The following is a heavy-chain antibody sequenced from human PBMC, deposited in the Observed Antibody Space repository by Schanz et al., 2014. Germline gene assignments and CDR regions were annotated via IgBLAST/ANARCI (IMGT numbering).Heavy chain of an antibody. Sequence: DVQLVESGGGLVQPGGSLRLACAASRFTFSNYWVGWVRQAPGKGLESVASINNDGSQKFYVDSVKGRFAVSRDNSKNTLYLQINSLRTEDTAVFYCAKGLGTRSNNFDYWGQGTLVTVSS. CDR1: RFTFSNYW. J-gene: IGHJ4*02. CDR3: AKGLGTRSNNFDY. V-gene: IGHV3-7*04. D-gene: IGHD5-12*01. CDR2: INNDGSQK.